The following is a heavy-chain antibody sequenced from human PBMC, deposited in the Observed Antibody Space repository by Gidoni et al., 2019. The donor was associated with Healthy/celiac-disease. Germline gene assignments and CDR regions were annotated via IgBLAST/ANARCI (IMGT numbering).Heavy chain of an antibody. V-gene: IGHV4-39*01. CDR3: ARLTDYDFWKGPGDV. CDR2: IYYSGST. CDR1: GGSISSSSYY. J-gene: IGHJ6*02. Sequence: QLQLQESGPGLVKPSATLSLTCTVSGGSISSSSYYWGWIRQPPGKGLEWIGSIYYSGSTYYNPSLKSRVTISVDTSKNQFSLKLSSVTAADTAVYYCARLTDYDFWKGPGDVWGQGTTVTVSS. D-gene: IGHD3-3*01.